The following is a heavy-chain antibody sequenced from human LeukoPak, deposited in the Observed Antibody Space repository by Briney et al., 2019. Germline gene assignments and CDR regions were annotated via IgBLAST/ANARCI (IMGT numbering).Heavy chain of an antibody. V-gene: IGHV3-33*01. J-gene: IGHJ4*02. CDR1: GFTFSSYG. Sequence: GGSLRLSCAASGFTFSSYGMHWVRQAPGKGLEWVAVIWYDGSNKYYADSVKGRFIISRDNSKNTLYLQMNSLRAEDAAVYYCARDIGTYSSSSGFDYWGQGTLVTVSS. D-gene: IGHD6-6*01. CDR3: ARDIGTYSSSSGFDY. CDR2: IWYDGSNK.